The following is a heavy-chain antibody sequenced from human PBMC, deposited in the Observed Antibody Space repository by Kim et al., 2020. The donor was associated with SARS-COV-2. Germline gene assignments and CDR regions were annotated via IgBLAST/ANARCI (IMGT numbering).Heavy chain of an antibody. D-gene: IGHD6-19*01. V-gene: IGHV3-21*01. Sequence: YADSVKGRFTISRDNAKNSLYLQMNSLRAEDTAVYYCARESSRYYYGMDVWGQGTTVTVSS. CDR3: ARESSRYYYGMDV. J-gene: IGHJ6*02.